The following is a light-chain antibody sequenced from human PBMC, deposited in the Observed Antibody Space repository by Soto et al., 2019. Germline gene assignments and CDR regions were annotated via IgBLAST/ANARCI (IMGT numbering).Light chain of an antibody. J-gene: IGLJ2*01. V-gene: IGLV2-8*01. CDR3: SSYAGSNNFVV. Sequence: QSVLTQPPSASGSPGQSVTIPCTGTSSDVGGYNYVSWYQQHPDKAPKLMIYEVSKRPSGVPDRFSGSKSGNTASLTVSGLQADDEADYYCSSYAGSNNFVVFGGGTQLTVL. CDR2: EVS. CDR1: SSDVGGYNY.